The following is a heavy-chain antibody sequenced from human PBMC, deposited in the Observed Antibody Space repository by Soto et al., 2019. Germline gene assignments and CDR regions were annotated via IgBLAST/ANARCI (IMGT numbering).Heavy chain of an antibody. V-gene: IGHV4-38-2*01. Sequence: PSDTMSLTCDVSGHSISYYYGSWIRQSPGKGLEWIGGSYHSGTPDYNPSLKSRVTISLDTSKNQFSLKLTSVTAADTAMYYCARVKLAGRGSFHYWGQGTLVTVSS. D-gene: IGHD3-3*02. J-gene: IGHJ4*02. CDR2: SYHSGTP. CDR3: ARVKLAGRGSFHY. CDR1: GHSISYYY.